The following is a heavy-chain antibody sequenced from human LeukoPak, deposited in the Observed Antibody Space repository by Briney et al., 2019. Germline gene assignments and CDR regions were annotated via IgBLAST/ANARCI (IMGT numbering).Heavy chain of an antibody. CDR3: AKDGLVVITFEWYYFDY. D-gene: IGHD3-22*01. Sequence: GGSLRLSCAGSGFTFSSYGMHWVRQAPGKGLEWVAVISYDGSNKYYADSVKGRFTISRDNSKNTLYLQMNSLRAEDTAVYYCAKDGLVVITFEWYYFDYWGQGTLVTVSS. CDR2: ISYDGSNK. CDR1: GFTFSSYG. V-gene: IGHV3-30*18. J-gene: IGHJ4*02.